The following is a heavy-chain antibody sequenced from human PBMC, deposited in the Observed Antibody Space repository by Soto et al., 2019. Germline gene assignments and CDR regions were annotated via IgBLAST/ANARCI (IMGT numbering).Heavy chain of an antibody. D-gene: IGHD3-22*01. J-gene: IGHJ4*02. CDR2: ISGSGGST. CDR1: GFTFSNYA. Sequence: PGGSLRLSCAASGFTFSNYAMSWVRQAPGKGLEWVSAISGSGGSTSNADSVKGRFTISRDNSKNTLYLQMNSLRAEDTAVYYCAKSLGRGCMILVVSIFDYWAQGTLVTVSS. CDR3: AKSLGRGCMILVVSIFDY. V-gene: IGHV3-23*01.